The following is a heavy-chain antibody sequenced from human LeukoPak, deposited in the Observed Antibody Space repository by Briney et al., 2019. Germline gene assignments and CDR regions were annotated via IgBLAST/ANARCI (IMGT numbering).Heavy chain of an antibody. D-gene: IGHD6-13*01. CDR3: ARDPRFRKSVSIAAAGPYYYYYYMDV. CDR2: ISGSGGST. CDR1: GFTFSSYA. Sequence: GGSLRLSCAASGFTFSSYAMSWVRQAPGKGLEWVSAISGSGGSTYYADSVKGRFTISRDNSKNTLYLQMNSLRAEDTAVYYCARDPRFRKSVSIAAAGPYYYYYYMDVWGKGTTVTVSS. J-gene: IGHJ6*03. V-gene: IGHV3-23*01.